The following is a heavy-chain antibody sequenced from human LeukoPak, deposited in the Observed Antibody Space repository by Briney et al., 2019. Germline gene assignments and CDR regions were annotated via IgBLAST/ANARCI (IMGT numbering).Heavy chain of an antibody. D-gene: IGHD6-13*01. CDR3: ARERQLVLYDY. Sequence: GGSLRLSCAASGFTFSDYYMSWIRQAPGKGLEWVSYISSSSSYTNYADSVKGRFTISRDNAKNSLYLQMNSLRAEDTAVYYCARERQLVLYDYWGQGTLVTVSS. J-gene: IGHJ4*02. CDR1: GFTFSDYY. CDR2: ISSSSSYT. V-gene: IGHV3-11*06.